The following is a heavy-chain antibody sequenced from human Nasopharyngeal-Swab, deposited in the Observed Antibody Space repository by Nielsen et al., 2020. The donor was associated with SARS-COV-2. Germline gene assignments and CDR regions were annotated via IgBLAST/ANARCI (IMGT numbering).Heavy chain of an antibody. D-gene: IGHD6-19*01. J-gene: IGHJ5*02. CDR3: ARVGGGSGWYSNWFDP. CDR2: ISSSGSTI. CDR1: GFTFNDYY. Sequence: GESLKISCAASGFTFNDYYMSWIRQAPGKGLEWVSYISSSGSTIYYADSVKGRFTISRDNAKNSLYLQMNSLRAEDTAVYYCARVGGGSGWYSNWFDPWGQGTLVTVSS. V-gene: IGHV3-11*04.